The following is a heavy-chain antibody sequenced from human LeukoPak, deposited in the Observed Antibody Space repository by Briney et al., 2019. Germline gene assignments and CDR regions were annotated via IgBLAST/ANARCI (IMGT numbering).Heavy chain of an antibody. V-gene: IGHV3-21*01. J-gene: IGHJ4*02. D-gene: IGHD5-24*01. CDR2: ISSSSSYI. CDR1: GFTFSSYS. Sequence: GGSLRLSCAASGFTFSSYSMNWVRQAPGKGLEWVSSISSSSSYIYYADSVKGRFTISRDNAKNSLYLQMNSLRAEDTAVYYCARGGGMATTFDYWGQGTLVTVSS. CDR3: ARGGGMATTFDY.